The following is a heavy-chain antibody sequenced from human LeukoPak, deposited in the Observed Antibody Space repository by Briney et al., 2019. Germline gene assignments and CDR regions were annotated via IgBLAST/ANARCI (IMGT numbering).Heavy chain of an antibody. J-gene: IGHJ5*02. V-gene: IGHV4-4*09. Sequence: SETLSLTCTVSGGSISSYYWSWIRQPPGKGLEWIGYIYTSGSTNYNPSLKSRVTISVDTSKNQFSLKLSSVTAADTAVYYCARHILQLVRSNWFDPWGQGTLVTISS. CDR1: GGSISSYY. CDR3: ARHILQLVRSNWFDP. D-gene: IGHD6-13*01. CDR2: IYTSGST.